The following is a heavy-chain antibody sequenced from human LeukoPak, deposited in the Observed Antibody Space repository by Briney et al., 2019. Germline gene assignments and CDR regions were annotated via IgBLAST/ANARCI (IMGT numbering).Heavy chain of an antibody. CDR1: GYTFTVYY. CDR2: INPNSGGK. V-gene: IGHV1-2*02. CDR3: ICLERFDY. D-gene: IGHD1-1*01. J-gene: IGHJ4*02. Sequence: ASVKVSCKASGYTFTVYYMHWVRQAPGQGLEWMGWINPNSGGKNYAQKFQGRGTMTRDTSISTAYMELSRLRSDDSAVYYCICLERFDYWGQGTLVTVSS.